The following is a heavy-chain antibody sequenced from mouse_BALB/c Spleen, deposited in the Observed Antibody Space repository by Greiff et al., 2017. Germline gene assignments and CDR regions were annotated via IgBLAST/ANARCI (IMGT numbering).Heavy chain of an antibody. D-gene: IGHD2-4*01. J-gene: IGHJ3*01. CDR1: GFTFSDYY. V-gene: IGHV5-4*02. CDR3: AREDYDYVAY. CDR2: ISDGGSYT. Sequence: EVKLMESGGGLVKPGGSLKLSCAASGFTFSDYYMYWVRQTPEKRLEWVATISDGGSYTYYPDSVKGRFTISRDNAKNNLYLQMSSLKSEDTAMYYCAREDYDYVAYWGQGTLVTVSA.